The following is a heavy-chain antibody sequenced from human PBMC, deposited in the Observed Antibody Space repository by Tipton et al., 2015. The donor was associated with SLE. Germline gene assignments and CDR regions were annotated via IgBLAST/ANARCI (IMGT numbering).Heavy chain of an antibody. CDR3: VRELGSASDL. CDR2: IKQDGSEK. J-gene: IGHJ5*02. Sequence: SLRLSCAASGFTFSRYWMRWVRQAPGKGLEWVANIKQDGSEKYYVDSVKGRFTISRDNAKNSLYLQMNSLRLEDTALYYCVRELGSASDLWGRVSLGTVPT. V-gene: IGHV3-7*03. CDR1: GFTFSRYW. D-gene: IGHD6-6*01.